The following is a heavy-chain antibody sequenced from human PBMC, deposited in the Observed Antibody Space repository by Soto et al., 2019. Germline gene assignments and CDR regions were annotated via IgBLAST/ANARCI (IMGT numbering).Heavy chain of an antibody. D-gene: IGHD2-15*01. Sequence: GGSLRLSCAASGFTFSSYGMHWVRQAPGKGLEWVAVISYDGSNKYYADSVKGRFTISRDNSKNTLYLQMNSLRAEDTAVYYCAGCYSWFNYYMDVWGKGTTVTVSS. CDR2: ISYDGSNK. CDR1: GFTFSSYG. CDR3: AGCYSWFNYYMDV. V-gene: IGHV3-30*03. J-gene: IGHJ6*03.